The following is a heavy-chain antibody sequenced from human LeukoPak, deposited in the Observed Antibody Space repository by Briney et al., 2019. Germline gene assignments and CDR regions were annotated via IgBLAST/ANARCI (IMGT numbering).Heavy chain of an antibody. V-gene: IGHV3-33*06. CDR3: AKDASGRVVTAIEA. Sequence: GGSLRLSCAASGFTFSSYGMHWVRQAPGKGLEWVAVIWYDGSNKYYADSVKGRFTISRDNSKNTLYLQMNSLRAEDTAVYYCAKDASGRVVTAIEAWGQGTLVTVSS. D-gene: IGHD2-21*02. CDR1: GFTFSSYG. J-gene: IGHJ5*02. CDR2: IWYDGSNK.